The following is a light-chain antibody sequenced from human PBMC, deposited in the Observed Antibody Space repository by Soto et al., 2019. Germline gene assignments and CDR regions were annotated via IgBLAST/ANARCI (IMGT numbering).Light chain of an antibody. V-gene: IGLV2-14*01. Sequence: QSVLTQPASVSGSPGQSITISCTGSSXDVGASKFVSWFQQFPGQAPKLLISEVDNRPSGVSNRFSGSKSGNTASLTISGLLAEDEADYYCTSYTSSSTNYVFGTGTKVTVL. CDR3: TSYTSSSTNYV. CDR1: SXDVGASKF. CDR2: EVD. J-gene: IGLJ1*01.